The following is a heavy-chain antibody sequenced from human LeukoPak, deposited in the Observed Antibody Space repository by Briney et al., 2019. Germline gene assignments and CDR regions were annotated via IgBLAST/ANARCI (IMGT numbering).Heavy chain of an antibody. D-gene: IGHD2-15*01. J-gene: IGHJ6*04. Sequence: SETLSLTCAVSGGSISSSNWWSWVRQPPGKGLEWIGEIYHSGSTNYNPSLKSRVTISVDKSKNQFSLKLSSVTAADTAVYYCARDIVVVVAAPNYYYYGMDVWGRGTTVTVSS. CDR1: GGSISSSNW. CDR3: ARDIVVVVAAPNYYYYGMDV. V-gene: IGHV4-4*02. CDR2: IYHSGST.